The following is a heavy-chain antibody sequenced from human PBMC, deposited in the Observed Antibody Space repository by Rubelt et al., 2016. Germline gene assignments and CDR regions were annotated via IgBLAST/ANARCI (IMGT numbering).Heavy chain of an antibody. CDR1: GGSISSYY. J-gene: IGHJ6*02. CDR3: ARIDWNDGGGDYYYGMDV. CDR2: INHSGST. D-gene: IGHD1-1*01. V-gene: IGHV4-59*12. Sequence: QVQLQESGPGLVKPSETLSLTCTVSGGSISSYYWSWIRQPPGKGLEWIGEINHSGSTNYNPSLKGRVTISVDTSKNQFSLKLSSVTAADTAVYYCARIDWNDGGGDYYYGMDVWGQGTTVTVSS.